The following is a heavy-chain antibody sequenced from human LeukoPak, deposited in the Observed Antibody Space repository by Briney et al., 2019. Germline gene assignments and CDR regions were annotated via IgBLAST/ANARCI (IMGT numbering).Heavy chain of an antibody. CDR3: ARVYGYYDSSGYFDY. D-gene: IGHD3-22*01. J-gene: IGHJ4*02. V-gene: IGHV3-30*04. CDR2: ISYDGSNK. CDR1: GFTFSSYA. Sequence: AGGSLRLSCAASGFTFSSYAMHWVRQAPGKGLEWVAVISYDGSNKYYADSVKGRFTISRDNSKNTLYLQMNSLRAEDTAVYYCARVYGYYDSSGYFDYWGQGTLVTVSS.